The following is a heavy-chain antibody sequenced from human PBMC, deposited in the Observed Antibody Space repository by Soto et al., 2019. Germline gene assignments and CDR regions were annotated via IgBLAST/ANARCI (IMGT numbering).Heavy chain of an antibody. Sequence: PSETLSLTCTVSGGSISSSSYHWGWIRQPPGKGLEWIGSIYYSGSTYYNPSLKSRVTISVDTSKNQFSLKLSSVTAADTAVYYCASRPEMATTIADYWGQGTLVTVSS. J-gene: IGHJ4*02. CDR1: GGSISSSSYH. D-gene: IGHD5-12*01. V-gene: IGHV4-39*01. CDR2: IYYSGST. CDR3: ASRPEMATTIADY.